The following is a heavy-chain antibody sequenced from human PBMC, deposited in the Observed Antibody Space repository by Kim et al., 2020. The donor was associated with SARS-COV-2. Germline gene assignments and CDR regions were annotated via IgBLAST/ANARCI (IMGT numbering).Heavy chain of an antibody. D-gene: IGHD6-19*01. CDR2: IHPSGGRT. V-gene: IGHV1-46*01. Sequence: ASVKVSCKASGYIFTFTTYYIHWVRQAPGQGLEWMGIIHPSGGRTNYAQKLQGRVTMTRDTSTSTVYMELSSLRSEDTAVYYCARGYSSGWLDLDYWGQGTLVTVSS. J-gene: IGHJ4*02. CDR1: GYIFTFTTYY. CDR3: ARGYSSGWLDLDY.